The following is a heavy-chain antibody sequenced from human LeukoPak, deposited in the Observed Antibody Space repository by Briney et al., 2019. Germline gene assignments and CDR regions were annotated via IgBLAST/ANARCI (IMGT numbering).Heavy chain of an antibody. J-gene: IGHJ5*01. D-gene: IGHD6-13*01. CDR1: RGSISGFY. V-gene: IGHV4-59*01. CDR2: VSDSGST. CDR3: ATAGQLLVFGS. Sequence: SETLSLTCTVSRGSISGFYWSWIRQPPGKGLEWIGYVSDSGSTNYNSSLRSRVTISRDTSTNQFSLRLSSVTTADTAVYYCATAGQLLVFGSWGQGTLVTVSS.